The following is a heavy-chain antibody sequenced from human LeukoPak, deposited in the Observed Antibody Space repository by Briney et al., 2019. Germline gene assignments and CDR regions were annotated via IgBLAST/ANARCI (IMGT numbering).Heavy chain of an antibody. D-gene: IGHD1-14*01. CDR3: ARDSRSRGAPGNYFDY. V-gene: IGHV1-69*05. CDR1: GGTFSSYA. J-gene: IGHJ4*02. CDR2: IIPIFGTA. Sequence: SVKVSCKASGGTFSSYAISWVRQAPGQGLEWMGRIIPIFGTANYAQKFQGRVTITTDESTSTAYMELSSLRSEDAAVYYCARDSRSRGAPGNYFDYWGQGTLVTVSS.